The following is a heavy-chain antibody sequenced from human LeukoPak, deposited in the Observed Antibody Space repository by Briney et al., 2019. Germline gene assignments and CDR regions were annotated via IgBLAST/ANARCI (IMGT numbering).Heavy chain of an antibody. CDR1: GFTFSTYA. Sequence: GRSLRLSCAASGFTFSTYAMHWVRQAPGKGLEWVAVISYDGSDKYYADSVKGRFTISRDNSKNTLYLQMNTLRAEDTAVYYCAKDVSWNWFDPWGQGTLVTVSS. J-gene: IGHJ5*02. V-gene: IGHV3-30*18. CDR3: AKDVSWNWFDP. CDR2: ISYDGSDK.